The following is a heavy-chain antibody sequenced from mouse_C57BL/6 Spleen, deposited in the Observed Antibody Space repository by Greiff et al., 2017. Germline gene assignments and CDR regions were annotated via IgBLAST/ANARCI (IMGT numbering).Heavy chain of an antibody. V-gene: IGHV1-69*01. Sequence: VQLQQPGAELVMPGASVKLSCKASGYTFTSYWMHWVKQRPGQGLEWIGEIDPSDSYTNYNQKFKGKSTLTVDKSSSTAYMQLSSLTSEDSAVYYCARRYYYGSSSGYWGQGTTLTVSS. J-gene: IGHJ2*01. CDR2: IDPSDSYT. CDR3: ARRYYYGSSSGY. D-gene: IGHD1-1*01. CDR1: GYTFTSYW.